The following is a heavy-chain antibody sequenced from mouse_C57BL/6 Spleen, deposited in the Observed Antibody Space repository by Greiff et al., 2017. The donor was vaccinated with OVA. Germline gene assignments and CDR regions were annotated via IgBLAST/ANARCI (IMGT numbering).Heavy chain of an antibody. CDR2: ISGGGGNT. CDR3: ARDPGYGNLDY. J-gene: IGHJ2*01. D-gene: IGHD2-1*01. Sequence: EVQLVESGGGLVKPGGSLKLSCAASGFTFSSYTMSWVRQTPEKRLEWVATISGGGGNTYYPDSVKGRFTISRDNAKNTLYLQMSSLRSEDTALYYCARDPGYGNLDYWGQGTTLTVSS. CDR1: GFTFSSYT. V-gene: IGHV5-9*01.